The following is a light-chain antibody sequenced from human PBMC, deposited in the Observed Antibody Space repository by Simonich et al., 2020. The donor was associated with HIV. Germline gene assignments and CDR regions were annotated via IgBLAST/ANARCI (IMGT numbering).Light chain of an antibody. J-gene: IGLJ3*02. Sequence: QSALTQPASVSGSPGQSITISCTGTSSDVGNYNLVSWYQQHPGKAPKLMIYEGSKRPSGVSKRFSGSKSGNTASLTISGLQAEDEADYYCCSYASSSTWVFGGGTKLTVL. CDR3: CSYASSSTWV. V-gene: IGLV2-23*01. CDR1: SSDVGNYNL. CDR2: EGS.